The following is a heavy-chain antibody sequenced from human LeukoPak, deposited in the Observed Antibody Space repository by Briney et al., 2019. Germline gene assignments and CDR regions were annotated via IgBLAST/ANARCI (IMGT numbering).Heavy chain of an antibody. CDR1: GYSFTSYW. Sequence: PGESLKISCKGSGYSFTSYWIGWVRQMPGKGLEWMGIIYPGDSDTRYSPSFQGQVTISADKSISTAYLQWSSLKASDTAMYYRARLKSYYYGSGSGFFDYWGQGTLVTVSS. J-gene: IGHJ4*02. CDR2: IYPGDSDT. D-gene: IGHD3-10*01. V-gene: IGHV5-51*01. CDR3: ARLKSYYYGSGSGFFDY.